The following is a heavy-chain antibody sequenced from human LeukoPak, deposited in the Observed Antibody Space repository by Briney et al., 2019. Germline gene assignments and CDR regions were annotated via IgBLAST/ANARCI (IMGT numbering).Heavy chain of an antibody. V-gene: IGHV3-7*01. D-gene: IGHD1-1*01. J-gene: IGHJ4*02. CDR3: ARDLWKVFDY. Sequence: MXXVRQAPGXXLEWVANIKQDGSEKYYVDSVKGRFTISRDNAKNSLYLQMNSLRAEDTAVYYCARDLWKVFDYWGQGTLVTVSS. CDR2: IKQDGSEK.